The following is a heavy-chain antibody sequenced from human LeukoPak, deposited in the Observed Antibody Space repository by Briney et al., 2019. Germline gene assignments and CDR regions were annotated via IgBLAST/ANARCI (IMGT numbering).Heavy chain of an antibody. J-gene: IGHJ6*02. D-gene: IGHD6-6*01. CDR3: ARVGSSSWSHYYYYGMDV. Sequence: PSETLSLTCTVSGGSISSYHWSWIRQPPGKGLEWIGYIYYSGSTNYNPSLKSRVTISVDTSKNQFSLKLSSVTAADTAVYYCARVGSSSWSHYYYYGMDVWGQGTTVTVSS. CDR1: GGSISSYH. V-gene: IGHV4-59*01. CDR2: IYYSGST.